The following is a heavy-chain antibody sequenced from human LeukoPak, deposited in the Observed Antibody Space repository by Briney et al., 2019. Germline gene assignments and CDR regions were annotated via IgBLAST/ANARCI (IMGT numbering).Heavy chain of an antibody. CDR3: ARVVVPTYSYGMDV. V-gene: IGHV3-30*19. Sequence: PGGFLRLSCAASGFTFSSYGMHWVRQAPGKGLEWVTIISYHGSDKYYADSVKGRFTISRDNTKNTLYLEMNSLRVEDTAVYYCARVVVPTYSYGMDVWGQGTAVTVS. D-gene: IGHD2-15*01. CDR2: ISYHGSDK. CDR1: GFTFSSYG. J-gene: IGHJ6*02.